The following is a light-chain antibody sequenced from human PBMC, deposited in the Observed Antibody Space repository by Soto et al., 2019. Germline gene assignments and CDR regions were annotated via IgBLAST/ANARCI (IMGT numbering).Light chain of an antibody. CDR3: QQYNNLPWT. CDR2: GAS. CDR1: QSVSSN. V-gene: IGKV3-15*01. J-gene: IGKJ1*01. Sequence: EIVMTQSPATLSLSPGERSTLSCRASQSVSSNLAWYQQKPGQAPRLLIYGASTRVTGIPARFSGSGSGTEFTLTISSLQSEDFAVYYCQQYNNLPWTFGQGTKVDI.